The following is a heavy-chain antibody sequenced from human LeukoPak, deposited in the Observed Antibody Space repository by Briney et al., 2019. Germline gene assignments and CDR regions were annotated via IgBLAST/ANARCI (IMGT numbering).Heavy chain of an antibody. V-gene: IGHV3-33*06. CDR2: IWYDGSNK. CDR1: GFTFSSYG. CDR3: AKDLSPAAGLCNWFDP. J-gene: IGHJ5*02. D-gene: IGHD6-13*01. Sequence: PGGSLRLSCAASGFTFSSYGMHWVRQAPGKGLEWVAVIWYDGSNKYYADSVKGRFTISRDNSKNTLYLQMNSLRAEDTAVYYCAKDLSPAAGLCNWFDPWGQGTLVTVSS.